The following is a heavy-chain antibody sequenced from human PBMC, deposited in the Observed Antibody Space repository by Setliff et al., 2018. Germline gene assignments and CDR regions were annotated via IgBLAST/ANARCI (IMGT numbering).Heavy chain of an antibody. V-gene: IGHV3-7*01. D-gene: IGHD5-12*01. J-gene: IGHJ3*02. CDR2: IKQDGSEK. CDR3: AGPRNGYIYDDFDI. Sequence: GGSLRLSCVASGFTFSTYWMNWVRQAPGKGLEWVANIKQDGSEKHYVDSVKGRFTISRDNAKNSLYLQMNSLRAEDTAVYFCAGPRNGYIYDDFDIWGQGTMVT. CDR1: GFTFSTYW.